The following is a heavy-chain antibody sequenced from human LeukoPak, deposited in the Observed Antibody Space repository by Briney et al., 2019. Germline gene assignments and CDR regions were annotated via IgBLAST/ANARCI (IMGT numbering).Heavy chain of an antibody. Sequence: ASVKVSCKVSGYTLTELSMHWVRQAPGKGLEWMGGFDPEDGETIYAQKFQGRVTMTIDTSTNTAYMELGSLTSDDTAVYYCARGRTARTRYFYYYYMDVWGEGTTVTVSS. CDR1: GYTLTELS. CDR2: FDPEDGET. J-gene: IGHJ6*03. D-gene: IGHD5-18*01. CDR3: ARGRTARTRYFYYYYMDV. V-gene: IGHV1-24*01.